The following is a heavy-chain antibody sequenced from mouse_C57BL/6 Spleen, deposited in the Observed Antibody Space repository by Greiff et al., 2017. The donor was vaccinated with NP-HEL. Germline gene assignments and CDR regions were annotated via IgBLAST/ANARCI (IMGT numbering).Heavy chain of an antibody. V-gene: IGHV5-9*01. CDR3: ARQYYGSKAWFAY. CDR2: ISGGGGNT. J-gene: IGHJ3*01. CDR1: GFTFSSYT. Sequence: EVQGVESGGGLVKPGGSLKLSCAASGFTFSSYTMSWVRQTPEKRLEWVATISGGGGNTYYPDSVKGRFTISRDNAKNTLYLQMSSLRSEDTALYYCARQYYGSKAWFAYWGQGTLVTVSA. D-gene: IGHD1-1*01.